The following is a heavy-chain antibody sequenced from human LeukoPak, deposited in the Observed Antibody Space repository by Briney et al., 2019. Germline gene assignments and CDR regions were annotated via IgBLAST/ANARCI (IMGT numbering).Heavy chain of an antibody. Sequence: SETLSLTCAVYGGSFSGYYWSWIRQPPGKGLEWIGEINHSGSTNYNPSLKSRVTISVDTSKNQFSLKLSSVTAADTAVYYCARGRARAYYYDSSGYCRFDYWGQGTLVTASS. J-gene: IGHJ4*02. V-gene: IGHV4-34*01. CDR2: INHSGST. D-gene: IGHD3-22*01. CDR3: ARGRARAYYYDSSGYCRFDY. CDR1: GGSFSGYY.